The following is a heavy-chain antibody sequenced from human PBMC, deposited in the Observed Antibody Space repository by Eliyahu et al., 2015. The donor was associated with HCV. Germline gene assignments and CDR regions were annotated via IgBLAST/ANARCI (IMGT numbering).Heavy chain of an antibody. CDR2: IYYIGTT. D-gene: IGHD6-6*01. Sequence: QVQLQESGPGLVKPSETLSLTCTVSGGSISSYYWSWIRQPPGKGLEWIGYIYYIGTTNYNPALKSRVTISVDTSKNQLSLKLSSVTAADTAVYYCAREGYSSSSYGMDVWGQGTTVTVSS. J-gene: IGHJ6*02. CDR1: GGSISSYY. CDR3: AREGYSSSSYGMDV. V-gene: IGHV4-59*01.